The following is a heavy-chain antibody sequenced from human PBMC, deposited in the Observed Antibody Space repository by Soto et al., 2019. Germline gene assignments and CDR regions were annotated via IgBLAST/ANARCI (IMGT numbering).Heavy chain of an antibody. CDR2: TYYRSKWYN. CDR3: ARGGSQIKVNWFDP. D-gene: IGHD3-16*01. J-gene: IGHJ5*02. V-gene: IGHV6-1*01. CDR1: GDSVSSNSAA. Sequence: SQTLSLTCAISGDSVSSNSAACNWIRPSPSRGLEWLGRTYYRSKWYNDYAVSVKSRITINPDTSKNQFSLQLNSVTPEDTAVYYCARGGSQIKVNWFDPWGQGTLVTVSS.